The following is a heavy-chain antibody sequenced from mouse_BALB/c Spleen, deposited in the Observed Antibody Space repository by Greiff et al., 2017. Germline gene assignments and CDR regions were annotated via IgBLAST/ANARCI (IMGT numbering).Heavy chain of an antibody. Sequence: EVQLQQSGPELVKPGASVKISCKASGYSFTGYFMNWVKQSHGKSLEWIGRINPYNGDTFYNQKFKGKATLTVDKSSSTAHMELLSLTSEDSAVYYCGSYYGNYRYAMDYWGQGTSVTVSS. V-gene: IGHV1-37*01. D-gene: IGHD2-1*01. J-gene: IGHJ4*01. CDR1: GYSFTGYF. CDR3: GSYYGNYRYAMDY. CDR2: INPYNGDT.